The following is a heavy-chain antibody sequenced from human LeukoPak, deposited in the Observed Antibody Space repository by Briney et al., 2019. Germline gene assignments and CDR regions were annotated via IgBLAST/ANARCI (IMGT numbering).Heavy chain of an antibody. Sequence: ASVKVSCKASGYTFTSYGISWVRQAPGQGLEWMGWISANNGNTNSAQKFQGRVTMTTDTSTSTAYMELRSLRSDDTAVYYCARDFFHGHCAGLSCFLLDYWGQGSLVTASS. J-gene: IGHJ4*02. CDR1: GYTFTSYG. D-gene: IGHD2-15*01. CDR2: ISANNGNT. V-gene: IGHV1-18*01. CDR3: ARDFFHGHCAGLSCFLLDY.